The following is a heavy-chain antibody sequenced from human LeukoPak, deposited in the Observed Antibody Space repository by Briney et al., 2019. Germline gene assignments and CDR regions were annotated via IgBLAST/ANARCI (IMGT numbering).Heavy chain of an antibody. V-gene: IGHV3-53*01. CDR3: ARLHEGFDI. Sequence: GGSLRLSCAASGFTVSTSYMSWVRQAPGKGPEWVSIIYGGGSTYYSDSVKGRFTISRDNSKNTLYLQMNSLKAEDTAVYYCARLHEGFDIWGQGTMVTVSS. CDR1: GFTVSTSY. CDR2: IYGGGST. J-gene: IGHJ3*02. D-gene: IGHD5-18*01.